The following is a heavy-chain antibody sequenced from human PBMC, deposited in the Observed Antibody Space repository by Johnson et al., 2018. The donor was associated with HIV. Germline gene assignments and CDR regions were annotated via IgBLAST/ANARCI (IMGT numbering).Heavy chain of an antibody. D-gene: IGHD3-16*01. CDR1: GFTFSSYA. CDR2: ISYDGSNI. V-gene: IGHV3-30-3*01. Sequence: QEKLVESGGGVVQPGRSLRLSCAASGFTFSSYAMHWVRQAPGKGLEWVAVISYDGSNILYADSVKGRFTISRDNSKNTLSLQMNNLRVEDTGIYHCARVGDSFGFDVWGQGTMVTFSS. CDR3: ARVGDSFGFDV. J-gene: IGHJ3*01.